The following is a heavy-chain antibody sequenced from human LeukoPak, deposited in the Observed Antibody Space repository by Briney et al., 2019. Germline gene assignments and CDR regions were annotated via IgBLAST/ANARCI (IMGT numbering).Heavy chain of an antibody. Sequence: PGGSLRLSCAASGFTFSSYSMNWVRQAPGKGLEWVSYISSSSTIYYADSMKGRFTISRDNAKNSLYLQMNSLRAEDTAVYYCARTKGSASSYQIVVVPAALDYWGQGTLVTVSS. D-gene: IGHD2-2*01. CDR1: GFTFSSYS. V-gene: IGHV3-48*01. CDR3: ARTKGSASSYQIVVVPAALDY. CDR2: ISSSSTI. J-gene: IGHJ4*02.